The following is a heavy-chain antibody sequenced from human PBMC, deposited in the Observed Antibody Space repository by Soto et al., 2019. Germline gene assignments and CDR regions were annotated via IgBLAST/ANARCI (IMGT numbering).Heavy chain of an antibody. CDR3: ARDLRITIFGVVRGPYYYYYGMDV. Sequence: GASVKVSCKASGGTFSSYAISWVRQAPGQGLEWMGGIIPIFGTANYAQKFQGRVTITADESTSTAYMELSSLRSEDTAVYYCARDLRITIFGVVRGPYYYYYGMDVWGQWTTVTVS. J-gene: IGHJ6*02. CDR2: IIPIFGTA. CDR1: GGTFSSYA. V-gene: IGHV1-69*13. D-gene: IGHD3-3*01.